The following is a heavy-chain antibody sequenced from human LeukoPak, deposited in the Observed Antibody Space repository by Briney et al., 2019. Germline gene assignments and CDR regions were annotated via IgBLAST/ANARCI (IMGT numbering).Heavy chain of an antibody. CDR2: IQYGGSYE. CDR1: GFTFNSYN. J-gene: IGHJ2*01. V-gene: IGHV3-30*02. Sequence: GGSLRLSCATSGFTFNSYNMYWVRQPPGKGLEWVSFIQYGGSYEYYADSVKGRFTISRDNSKNTLYLQVSRMKPEDTAIYYCALSIRRSRYFDLWGRGTLVTVSS. CDR3: ALSIRRSRYFDL.